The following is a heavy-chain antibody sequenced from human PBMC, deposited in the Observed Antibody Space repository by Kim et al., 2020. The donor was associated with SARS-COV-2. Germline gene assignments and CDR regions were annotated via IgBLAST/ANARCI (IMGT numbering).Heavy chain of an antibody. Sequence: GGSLRLSCAASGFTFSNAWMSWVRQAPGKGLEWVGRIKSKTDGGTTDYAAPVKGRFTISRDDSKNTLYLQMNSLKTEDTAVYYCTTLVGATTDDAFDIWGQGRMVPVSS. D-gene: IGHD1-26*01. CDR3: TTLVGATTDDAFDI. CDR2: IKSKTDGGTT. V-gene: IGHV3-15*01. J-gene: IGHJ3*02. CDR1: GFTFSNAW.